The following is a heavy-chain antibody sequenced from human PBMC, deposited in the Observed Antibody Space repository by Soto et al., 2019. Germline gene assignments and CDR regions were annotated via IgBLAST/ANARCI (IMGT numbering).Heavy chain of an antibody. Sequence: GASVRVSCKASGGTLSDYAFSWVRQAPGQGLEWMGGIIPIFGSANYAQKLQGRVTITADESTKTAYMELSSLRSEDTAVYYCARDPGYSYGNTWGQGTLVTVS. J-gene: IGHJ5*02. V-gene: IGHV1-69*13. CDR3: ARDPGYSYGNT. CDR1: GGTLSDYA. CDR2: IIPIFGSA. D-gene: IGHD5-18*01.